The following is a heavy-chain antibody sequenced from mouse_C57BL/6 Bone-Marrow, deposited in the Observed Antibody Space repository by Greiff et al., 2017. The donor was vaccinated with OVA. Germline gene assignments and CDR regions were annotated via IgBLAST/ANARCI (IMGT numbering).Heavy chain of an antibody. CDR3: ARPYYYGSSYVVYFDY. V-gene: IGHV1-81*01. CDR1: GYTFTSYG. CDR2: IYPRSGNT. D-gene: IGHD1-1*01. Sequence: VQLQQSGAELARPGASVKLSCKASGYTFTSYGISWVKQRTGQGLEWIGEIYPRSGNTYYNEKFKGKATLTADKSSSTAYIELRSLTSEDSAVYFCARPYYYGSSYVVYFDYWGQGTTLTVSS. J-gene: IGHJ2*01.